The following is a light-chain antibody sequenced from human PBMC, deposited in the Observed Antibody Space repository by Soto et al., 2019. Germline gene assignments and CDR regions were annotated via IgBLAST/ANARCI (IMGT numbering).Light chain of an antibody. Sequence: EIVLTQSPATLSLSPGERATLSCRASQSVSSYLDWYQQKPGQAPRLLIYDASNRATGIPARFSGSGSGTDFTLTISSLVPEDFAVYYCQQRSNWSPGLTFGGGTKVEIK. CDR3: QQRSNWSPGLT. CDR1: QSVSSY. CDR2: DAS. J-gene: IGKJ4*01. V-gene: IGKV3-11*01.